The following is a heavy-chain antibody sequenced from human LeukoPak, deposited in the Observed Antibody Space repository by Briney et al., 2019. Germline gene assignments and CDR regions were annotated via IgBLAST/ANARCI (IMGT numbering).Heavy chain of an antibody. CDR1: GGSISSYY. CDR3: ARLVGGGYNDFDS. D-gene: IGHD5-24*01. J-gene: IGHJ4*02. CDR2: IYYSGST. V-gene: IGHV4-59*08. Sequence: RPSETLSLTCTVSGGSISSYYWSWIRQPPGKGLEWIGYIYYSGSTNYNPSLKSRVTISVDTSKNQFSLKLRSVTAADTAVYYCARLVGGGYNDFDSWGQGTLVTVSS.